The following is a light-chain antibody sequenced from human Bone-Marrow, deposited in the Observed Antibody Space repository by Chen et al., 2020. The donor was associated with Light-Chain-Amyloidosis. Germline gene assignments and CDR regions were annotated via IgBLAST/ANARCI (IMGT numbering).Light chain of an antibody. CDR2: RDT. Sequence: SYELTQPPSVSVSPGQTARITCSGDDLPTKYAYWYQQKPGLAPVLVIHRDTERPSGISEGFSGSSSGTTATLTISGVQAEDEADYHCQSADSSGTYEVIFGGGTKLTVL. J-gene: IGLJ2*01. V-gene: IGLV3-25*03. CDR1: DLPTKY. CDR3: QSADSSGTYEVI.